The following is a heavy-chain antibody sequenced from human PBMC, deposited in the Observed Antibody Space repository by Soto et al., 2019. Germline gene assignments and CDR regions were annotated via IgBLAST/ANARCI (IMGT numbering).Heavy chain of an antibody. J-gene: IGHJ1*01. Sequence: EVQLVESGGDLVRPGGSLRLSCAASGFTVSSTYMSWVRQAPGKGLEWVSFIHSDNTFYADSVRGRFTISRDNSKNKVSLQMKSLRADDTAVYHCATGMDNAKIHRWGQGTLVTVSS. V-gene: IGHV3-66*01. D-gene: IGHD1-1*01. CDR3: ATGMDNAKIHR. CDR1: GFTVSSTY. CDR2: IHSDNT.